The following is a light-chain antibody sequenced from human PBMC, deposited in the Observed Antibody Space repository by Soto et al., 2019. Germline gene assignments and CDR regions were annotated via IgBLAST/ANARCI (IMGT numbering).Light chain of an antibody. CDR3: NSYTTAKTYV. CDR1: SSDIGEYKY. Sequence: QSVLTQPASVSGSPGQSITISCSGSSSDIGEYKYVSWYQQHPGKAPKLMIYDVTNRPSGVSDRFSGSKSGSTASLTISGLQAEDEADYYCNSYTTAKTYVFGSGTKVTVL. CDR2: DVT. J-gene: IGLJ1*01. V-gene: IGLV2-14*01.